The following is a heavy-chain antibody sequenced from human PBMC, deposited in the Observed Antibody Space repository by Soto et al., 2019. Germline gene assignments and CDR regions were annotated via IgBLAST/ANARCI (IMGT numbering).Heavy chain of an antibody. J-gene: IGHJ6*02. CDR1: GGSISSGGYY. CDR3: ARDGSVVVPANYGTDV. Sequence: SETLSLTCTVSGGSISSGGYYWSWIRQHPGKGLEWIGYIYYSGSTYYNPSLKSRVTISVDTSKNQFSLKLSSVTAADTAVYYCARDGSVVVPANYGTDVWGQGTTVTVSS. CDR2: IYYSGST. V-gene: IGHV4-31*03. D-gene: IGHD2-2*01.